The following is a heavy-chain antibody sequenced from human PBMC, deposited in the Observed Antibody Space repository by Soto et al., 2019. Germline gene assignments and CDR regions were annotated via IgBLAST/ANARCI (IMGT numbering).Heavy chain of an antibody. CDR1: GGSISSSNW. Sequence: QVQLQESGPGLVKPSGTLSLTCAVSGGSISSSNWWSWVRQPPGKGLEWIGEIYHSGSTNYNPSLKRRVTRSVDKSKNQFSLKLSSVTAADTAVYYCARVGSDVVVPVPYYYYGMDVWGQGTTVTVSS. CDR3: ARVGSDVVVPVPYYYYGMDV. V-gene: IGHV4-4*02. J-gene: IGHJ6*02. CDR2: IYHSGST. D-gene: IGHD2-2*01.